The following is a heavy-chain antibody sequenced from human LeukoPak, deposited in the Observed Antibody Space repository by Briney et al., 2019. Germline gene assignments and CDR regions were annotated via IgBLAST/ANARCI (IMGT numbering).Heavy chain of an antibody. V-gene: IGHV3-7*03. CDR3: AKDLTMPYYFDY. Sequence: PGGSLRLSCVASGSTFSSRDWMTWVRQAPGKGLEWVANIKQDGSEKNYVDSVKGRFTISRDNSKNTLYLQMNSLRAEDTAVYYCAKDLTMPYYFDYWGQGTLVTVSS. CDR1: GSTFSSRDW. D-gene: IGHD2-2*01. J-gene: IGHJ4*02. CDR2: IKQDGSEK.